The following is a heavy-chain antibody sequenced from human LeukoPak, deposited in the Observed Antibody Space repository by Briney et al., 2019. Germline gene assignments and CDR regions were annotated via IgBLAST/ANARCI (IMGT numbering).Heavy chain of an antibody. J-gene: IGHJ4*02. V-gene: IGHV3-21*01. Sequence: GGSLRLSRTASGFNFSHYTMTWVRQAPGKGLEWVSSISSSSSYIYYADSVKGRFTISRDNAKNSLYLQMNSLRAEDTAVYYCARNSSSFDYWGQGTLVTVSS. D-gene: IGHD6-13*01. CDR3: ARNSSSFDY. CDR1: GFNFSHYT. CDR2: ISSSSSYI.